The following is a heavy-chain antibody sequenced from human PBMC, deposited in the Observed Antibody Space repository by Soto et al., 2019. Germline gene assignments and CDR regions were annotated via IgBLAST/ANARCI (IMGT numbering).Heavy chain of an antibody. CDR2: ISGSGGST. V-gene: IGHV3-23*01. J-gene: IGHJ6*02. D-gene: IGHD6-13*01. Sequence: GSLRLSCAASGFTFSSYAMSWVRQAPGKGLEWVSAISGSGGSTYYADSVKGRFTISRDNSKNTLYLQMNSLRAEDTAVYYCAKDDQQQLVLDYYGMDVWGQGTTVTVSS. CDR3: AKDDQQQLVLDYYGMDV. CDR1: GFTFSSYA.